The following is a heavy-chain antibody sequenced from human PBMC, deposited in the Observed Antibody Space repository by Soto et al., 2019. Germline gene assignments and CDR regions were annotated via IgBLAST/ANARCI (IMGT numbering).Heavy chain of an antibody. V-gene: IGHV4-34*01. CDR3: ARQLELRPYYYYGMDV. J-gene: IGHJ6*02. Sequence: QVQLQQWGAGLLKPSETLSLTCAVYGGSFSGYYWSWIRQPPGKGLEGIGEINHSGSTNYNPSLKSRVTISVDTSKNQFSLKLSSVTAADTAVYYCARQLELRPYYYYGMDVWGQGTTVTVSS. CDR2: INHSGST. D-gene: IGHD1-7*01. CDR1: GGSFSGYY.